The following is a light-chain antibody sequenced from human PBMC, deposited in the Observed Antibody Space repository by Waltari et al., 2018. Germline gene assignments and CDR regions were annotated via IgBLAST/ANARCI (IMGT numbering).Light chain of an antibody. J-gene: IGLJ2*01. V-gene: IGLV2-23*03. CDR2: EGN. Sequence: QSALTQPASVSGSPGQSITISCPGFNSNVGSYTLASWYQKHPGKAPKLLIYEGNRRPSGVSNRFSGSKSDNTASLTLSGLQAEDEADYYCCSNVGSSVFFGGGTKLTVL. CDR1: NSNVGSYTL. CDR3: CSNVGSSVF.